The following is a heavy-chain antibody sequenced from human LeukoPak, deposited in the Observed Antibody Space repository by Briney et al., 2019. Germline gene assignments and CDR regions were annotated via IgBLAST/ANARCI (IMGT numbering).Heavy chain of an antibody. CDR2: ISYDGSNK. CDR1: GFTFSSYA. J-gene: IGHJ4*02. D-gene: IGHD2-2*01. CDR3: AKDMMAYCSSTSCRLIDH. Sequence: PGGSLRLSCAASGFTFSSYAMHWVRQAPGKGLEWVAVISYDGSNKYYADSVKGRFTISRDNSKNTLYLQMNSLRAEDTAVYYCAKDMMAYCSSTSCRLIDHWGQGTLVTVSS. V-gene: IGHV3-30-3*01.